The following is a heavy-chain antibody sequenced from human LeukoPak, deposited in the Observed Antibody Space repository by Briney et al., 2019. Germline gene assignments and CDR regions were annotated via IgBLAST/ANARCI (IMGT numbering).Heavy chain of an antibody. CDR3: AKASGYTYAYPFDF. CDR2: ISGSGGST. Sequence: PGGSLRLSCAASGFTFSSYAMSWVRQAPGKGLEWVSSISGSGGSTNYADFVKGRFTISRDNFKNTLHLQMNSLRAEDTALYYCAKASGYTYAYPFDFWGQGTLVTVSS. CDR1: GFTFSSYA. D-gene: IGHD5-18*01. V-gene: IGHV3-23*01. J-gene: IGHJ4*02.